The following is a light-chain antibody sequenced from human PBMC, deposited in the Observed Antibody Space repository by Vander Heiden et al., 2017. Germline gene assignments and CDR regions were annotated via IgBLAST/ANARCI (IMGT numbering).Light chain of an antibody. V-gene: IGKV3-11*01. CDR3: QQRSNWPLT. J-gene: IGKJ4*01. CDR1: QSVRSY. Sequence: EIVLTQSPATLSLSPGERATLSCRASQSVRSYLAWYQQKPGQAPRLLIYDASNRTTGIPARFSGSGSGTDFTLTIYSLEPEDFAVYYCQQRSNWPLTFGGGTKVEIK. CDR2: DAS.